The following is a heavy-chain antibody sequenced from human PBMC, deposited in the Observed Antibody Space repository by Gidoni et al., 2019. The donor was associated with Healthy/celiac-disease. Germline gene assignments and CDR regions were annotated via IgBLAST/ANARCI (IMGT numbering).Heavy chain of an antibody. Sequence: QVQLVESGGGVVQPGRSLRLSCAAAGFTFSGYGMHWVRQAPGKGLEWVAVIWYDGSNKYSADSVKGRFTISRDNSKNTLYLQMNSLRAEDTAVYYCARALGELLVGYYYYGMDVWGQGTTVTVSS. CDR1: GFTFSGYG. CDR3: ARALGELLVGYYYYGMDV. D-gene: IGHD1-26*01. J-gene: IGHJ6*02. CDR2: IWYDGSNK. V-gene: IGHV3-33*01.